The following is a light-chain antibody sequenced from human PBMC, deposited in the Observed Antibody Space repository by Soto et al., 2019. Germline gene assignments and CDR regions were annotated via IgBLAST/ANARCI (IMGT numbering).Light chain of an antibody. CDR2: EVN. J-gene: IGLJ2*01. CDR1: DSDIGTYIY. V-gene: IGLV2-8*01. Sequence: QSALTQPPSASGSPGQSVTISCTGSDSDIGTYIYVSWYQQHPGKGPKLILYEVNKRPSGVPDRFSGSKSGNTASLTVSGLQIEDEADYFCSSYAGVKNFVVFGGGTMLTVL. CDR3: SSYAGVKNFVV.